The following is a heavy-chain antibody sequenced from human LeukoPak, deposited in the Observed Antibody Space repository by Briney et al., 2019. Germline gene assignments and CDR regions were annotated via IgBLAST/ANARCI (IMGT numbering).Heavy chain of an antibody. CDR3: AKGPQLYSGYHPNY. CDR1: VFTFSNNA. Sequence: AGGSLRLSCAASVFTFSNNAMTWVRQAPGEGLEWVSTITGSDDSTYYADSVKGRFTISRDYSKNTVFLQLNKLRAADTAMYYCAKGPQLYSGYHPNYWGQGNLVTVPS. J-gene: IGHJ4*02. CDR2: ITGSDDST. V-gene: IGHV3-23*01. D-gene: IGHD3-22*01.